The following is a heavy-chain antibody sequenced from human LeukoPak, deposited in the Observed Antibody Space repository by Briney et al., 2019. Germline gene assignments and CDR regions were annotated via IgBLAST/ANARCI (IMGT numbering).Heavy chain of an antibody. CDR1: GFTFSSYS. CDR3: ARVSRGSSAGLRY. CDR2: ISSSSSYI. J-gene: IGHJ4*02. V-gene: IGHV3-21*01. D-gene: IGHD1-26*01. Sequence: GGSLRLSCAASGFTFSSYSMSWVRQAPGKGLEWVSSISSSSSYIYYADSVKGRFTISRDNANNSLYLQMNSLRAEDTAVYYCARVSRGSSAGLRYWGQGTLVTVSS.